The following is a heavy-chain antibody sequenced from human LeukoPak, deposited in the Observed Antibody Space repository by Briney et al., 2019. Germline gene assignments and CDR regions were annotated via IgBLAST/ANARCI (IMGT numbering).Heavy chain of an antibody. D-gene: IGHD6-19*01. J-gene: IGHJ4*02. CDR2: ISGSAYST. CDR3: AKETVAAPPIDY. V-gene: IGHV3-23*01. Sequence: GGSLRLSCAASGFTFSSYAMSWVRQAPGKGLEWASAISGSAYSTYYADSVKGRFTISRDNSKNTLYLQMNSLRAEDTAVYYCAKETVAAPPIDYWGQGTLVTVSS. CDR1: GFTFSSYA.